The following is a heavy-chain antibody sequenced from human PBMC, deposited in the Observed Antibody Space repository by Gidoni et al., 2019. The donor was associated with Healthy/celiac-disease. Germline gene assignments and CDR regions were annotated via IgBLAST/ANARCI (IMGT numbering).Heavy chain of an antibody. D-gene: IGHD3-16*01. Sequence: EVQLLESGGGLVQPGGSLRRSCAASGFTFSTYAMTWVRQAPGKGLEWVSAISGSGGSTYYADSVKGRFTISRDNSKNTLFLQMNSLRAEDTAVYYCAISGGGRLWGQGILVTVSS. V-gene: IGHV3-23*01. J-gene: IGHJ4*02. CDR1: GFTFSTYA. CDR3: AISGGGRL. CDR2: ISGSGGST.